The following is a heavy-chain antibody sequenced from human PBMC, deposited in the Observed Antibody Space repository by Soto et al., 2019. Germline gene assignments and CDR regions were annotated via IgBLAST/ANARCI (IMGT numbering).Heavy chain of an antibody. D-gene: IGHD3-16*01. CDR2: TSYDGNNK. CDR3: ARWGTTGGFDL. CDR1: GFRFKSFV. Sequence: QVQLVESGGGVVQPGTSLRLSCAASGFRFKSFVMHWVRQAPGKGLEWVAFTSYDGNNKDYGDYVKGRFTVSRDNSQNTLHLQMDFLRPEETAIYYCARWGTTGGFDLWGQGTLVSVSS. J-gene: IGHJ4*02. V-gene: IGHV3-30*19.